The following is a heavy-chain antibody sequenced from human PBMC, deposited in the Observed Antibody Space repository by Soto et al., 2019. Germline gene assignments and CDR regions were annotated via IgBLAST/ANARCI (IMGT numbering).Heavy chain of an antibody. D-gene: IGHD3-16*01. CDR1: GGTFSSYT. V-gene: IGHV1-69*02. Sequence: GASVKVSCKASGGTFSSYTISWVRQAPGQELEWMGRIIPILGIANYAQKLQGRVTMTTDTSTSTAYMELRSLRSDDTAVYYCARAKTVITGGVYYYYMDVWGKGTTVTVSS. J-gene: IGHJ6*03. CDR2: IIPILGIA. CDR3: ARAKTVITGGVYYYYMDV.